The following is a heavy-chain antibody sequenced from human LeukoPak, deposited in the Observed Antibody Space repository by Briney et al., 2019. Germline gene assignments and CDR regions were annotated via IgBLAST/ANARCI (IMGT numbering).Heavy chain of an antibody. CDR1: GFTFSSYR. D-gene: IGHD3-22*01. V-gene: IGHV3-21*01. CDR3: ARDYDYYDSSGYSDAFDI. CDR2: ISSSSSYI. Sequence: GGSLRLSCAASGFTFSSYRRNWVRQAPGKGLEWVSSISSSSSYIYYADSVKGRFTISRDNAKNSLYLQMNSLRAEDTAVYYCARDYDYYDSSGYSDAFDIRGQGTMVTVSS. J-gene: IGHJ3*02.